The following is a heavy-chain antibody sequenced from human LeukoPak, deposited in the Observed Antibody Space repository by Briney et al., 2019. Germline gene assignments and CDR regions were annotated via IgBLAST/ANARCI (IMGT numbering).Heavy chain of an antibody. D-gene: IGHD5-12*01. CDR3: ARDHRYAFDN. V-gene: IGHV3-48*04. Sequence: QPGGSLRPSWAASGFTFSDYSMNWVRQAPGKGLGWFSYVGISSGNTKYADSVKGRFTISGDSAKNSVFLQMNSLRVEDTAVYYCARDHRYAFDNWGQGTVVTLSS. CDR2: VGISSGNT. J-gene: IGHJ4*02. CDR1: GFTFSDYS.